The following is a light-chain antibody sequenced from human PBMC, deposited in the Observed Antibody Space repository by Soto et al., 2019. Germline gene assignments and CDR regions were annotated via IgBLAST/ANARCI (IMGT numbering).Light chain of an antibody. CDR3: SSYTSSFKLAV. V-gene: IGLV2-14*03. Sequence: QSALTQPASVSGSPGQSITIFCTGTSSDVGGYNYVSWYQQYPGSAPKLMIYDVSSRPSGVSNRFSGSKSGNTASLTISGLQAEDEADYYCSSYTSSFKLAVFGSGTKVTVL. J-gene: IGLJ1*01. CDR1: SSDVGGYNY. CDR2: DVS.